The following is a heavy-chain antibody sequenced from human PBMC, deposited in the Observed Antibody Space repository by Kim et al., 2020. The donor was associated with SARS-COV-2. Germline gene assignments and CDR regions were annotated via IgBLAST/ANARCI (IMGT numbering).Heavy chain of an antibody. V-gene: IGHV4-59*08. Sequence: SETLSLTCTVSGGSISSYYWSWIRQPPGKGLEWIGYIYYSGSTNYNPSLKSRVTISVDTSKNQFSLKLSSVTAADTAVYYCARHLGPGSSSWYEPPYYYYNYGMDVWGHGTTVTVSS. CDR3: ARHLGPGSSSWYEPPYYYYNYGMDV. J-gene: IGHJ6*02. CDR2: IYYSGST. CDR1: GGSISSYY. D-gene: IGHD6-13*01.